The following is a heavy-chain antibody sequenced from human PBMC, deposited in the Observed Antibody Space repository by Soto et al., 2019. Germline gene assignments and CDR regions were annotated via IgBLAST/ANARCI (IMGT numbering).Heavy chain of an antibody. Sequence: SETLSLTCAVYGGSFSGYYWSWIRQPPGKGLEWIGEINHSGSTNYNPSLKSRVTISVDTSKNQFSLKLSSVTAADTAVYYCARDVRGYSYRRKFDYWGQGTLVTVSS. CDR3: ARDVRGYSYRRKFDY. CDR1: GGSFSGYY. D-gene: IGHD5-18*01. CDR2: INHSGST. V-gene: IGHV4-34*01. J-gene: IGHJ4*02.